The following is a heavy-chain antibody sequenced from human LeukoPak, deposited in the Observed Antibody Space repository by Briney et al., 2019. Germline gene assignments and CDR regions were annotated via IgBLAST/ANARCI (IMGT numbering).Heavy chain of an antibody. J-gene: IGHJ4*02. D-gene: IGHD6-19*01. CDR1: GGSISSYY. CDR2: IYYSGST. V-gene: IGHV4-59*01. CDR3: AREAQDSSGWFVDY. Sequence: SETLSLTCTVSGGSISSYYWSWIRQPPGKGLEWIGYIYYSGSTNYNPSLKSRVTISVDTSKNQFSLKLSSVTAADTAVYYCAREAQDSSGWFVDYWGQGTLVTLSS.